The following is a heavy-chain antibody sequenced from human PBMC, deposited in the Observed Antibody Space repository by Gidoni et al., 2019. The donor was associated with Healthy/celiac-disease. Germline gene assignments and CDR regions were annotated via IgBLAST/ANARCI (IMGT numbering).Heavy chain of an antibody. D-gene: IGHD6-19*01. CDR2: ISSSGNII. CDR3: AREGGRAGASDY. CDR1: GFTFSSYE. V-gene: IGHV3-48*03. J-gene: IGHJ4*02. Sequence: EVQLVESGGDLVQPGGSLRLSCAASGFTFSSYEMNWVRQAPGKGLEWVSYISSSGNIIYYADSVKGRFTISRDNAKNSLYLQMNGLRGEDTAVYYCAREGGRAGASDYWGQGTLVTVSS.